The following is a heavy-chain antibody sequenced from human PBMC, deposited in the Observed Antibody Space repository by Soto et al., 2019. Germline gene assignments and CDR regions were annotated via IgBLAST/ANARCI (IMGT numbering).Heavy chain of an antibody. D-gene: IGHD2-15*01. CDR2: INPNSGGT. CDR3: ARVPDIVVVVAATSNWDYYGMDV. Sequence: ASVKVSCKASGYTFTGYYMHWVRQAPGQGLEWMGWINPNSGGTNYAQKFQGRVTMTRDTSISTAYMELSRLRSDDTAVYYCARVPDIVVVVAATSNWDYYGMDVWGQGTTVTAP. J-gene: IGHJ6*02. V-gene: IGHV1-2*02. CDR1: GYTFTGYY.